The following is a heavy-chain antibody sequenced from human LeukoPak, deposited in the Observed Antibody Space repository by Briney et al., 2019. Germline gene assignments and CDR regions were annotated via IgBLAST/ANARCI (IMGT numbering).Heavy chain of an antibody. J-gene: IGHJ5*02. D-gene: IGHD6-19*01. CDR2: ISFSGGST. V-gene: IGHV3-23*01. CDR3: AKHRGSGVAGTGGVQP. Sequence: GGSLRLSCAASGFTFSKYGVSWVRQAPGKGLEWVSGISFSGGSTYYADSVEGRFTIPRDNSKNTLYLQMNSLRADDTAVYYCAKHRGSGVAGTGGVQPGRQGTLVSVSS. CDR1: GFTFSKYG.